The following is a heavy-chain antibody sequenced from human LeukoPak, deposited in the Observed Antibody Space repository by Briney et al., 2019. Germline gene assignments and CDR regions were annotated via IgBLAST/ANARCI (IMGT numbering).Heavy chain of an antibody. CDR1: GFTFSSYG. V-gene: IGHV3-30*18. D-gene: IGHD3-10*01. CDR2: ISYDGSNK. J-gene: IGHJ6*02. CDR3: AKDRWFGESARDGMDV. Sequence: GGSLRLPCAASGFTFSSYGMHWVRQAPGKGLEWVAVISYDGSNKYYADSVKGRFTISRDNSKNTLYLQMNSLRAEDTAVYYCAKDRWFGESARDGMDVWGQGTTVTVSS.